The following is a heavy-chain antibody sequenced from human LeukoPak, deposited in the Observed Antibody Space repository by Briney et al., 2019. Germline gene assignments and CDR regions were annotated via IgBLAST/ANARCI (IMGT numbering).Heavy chain of an antibody. CDR3: ARDRGIAVAANYYYYGMDV. CDR1: GGTFISYA. V-gene: IGHV1-69*13. D-gene: IGHD6-19*01. Sequence: ASVKVSCKASGGTFISYAISWVRQAPGQGLEWMGGIIPIFGTANYAQKFQGRVTITADESTSTAYMELSSLRSEDTAVYYCARDRGIAVAANYYYYGMDVWGQGTTVTVSS. J-gene: IGHJ6*02. CDR2: IIPIFGTA.